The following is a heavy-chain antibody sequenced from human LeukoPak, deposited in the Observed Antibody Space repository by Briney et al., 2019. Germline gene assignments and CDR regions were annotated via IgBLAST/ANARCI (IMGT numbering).Heavy chain of an antibody. V-gene: IGHV3-23*01. J-gene: IGHJ6*02. CDR3: AKHIFGVVAKAVAYYYYGMDV. CDR2: ISGGGGST. Sequence: GGSLRLSCAASGFSFNNYAMSWVRQAPGKGLEWVSAISGGGGSTYYADSVKGRFTISRDNSKNTLYLQMNSLRAEDTAVYYCAKHIFGVVAKAVAYYYYGMDVWGQGTTVTVSS. D-gene: IGHD3-3*01. CDR1: GFSFNNYA.